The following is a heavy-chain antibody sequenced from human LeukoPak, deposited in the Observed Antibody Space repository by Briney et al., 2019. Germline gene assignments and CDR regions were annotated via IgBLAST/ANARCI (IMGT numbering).Heavy chain of an antibody. CDR2: INQDGSVK. V-gene: IGHV3-7*01. CDR3: ARDAYCSGGSCYVY. J-gene: IGHJ4*02. Sequence: MSXXRXAPGKGLGXVXNINQDGSVKNYVDSVKGRFTISRDNAENSLSLQMNSLTAEDTAVYYCARDAYCSGGSCYVYWGQGTLVTVSS. D-gene: IGHD2-15*01.